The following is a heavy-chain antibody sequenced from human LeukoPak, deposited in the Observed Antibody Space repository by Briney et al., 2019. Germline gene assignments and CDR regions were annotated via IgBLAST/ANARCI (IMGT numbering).Heavy chain of an antibody. CDR3: AKLNSGSYLFYMDV. CDR2: ISYDGSNK. V-gene: IGHV3-30*18. Sequence: GGSLRLSCAASGFTFSSYGMHWVRQAPGKGLEWVAVISYDGSNKYYADSVKGRFTISRDNSKNTLYLQMNSLRAEDTAVYYCAKLNSGSYLFYMDVWGKGTTVTVSS. D-gene: IGHD1-26*01. CDR1: GFTFSSYG. J-gene: IGHJ6*03.